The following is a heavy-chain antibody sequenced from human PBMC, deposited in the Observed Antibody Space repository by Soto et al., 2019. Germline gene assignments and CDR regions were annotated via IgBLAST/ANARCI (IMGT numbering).Heavy chain of an antibody. V-gene: IGHV4-34*01. J-gene: IGHJ4*02. CDR3: ASYGYSYEDYFDY. Sequence: QVQLQQWGAGLLKPSETLSLTCAVHGGSFSGYYWSWIRQPPGKGLEWIGEINHSGSTNYNPSLKSRVTISVDTSKNQFSLKLSSVTAADTAVYYCASYGYSYEDYFDYWGQGTLVTVSS. D-gene: IGHD5-18*01. CDR2: INHSGST. CDR1: GGSFSGYY.